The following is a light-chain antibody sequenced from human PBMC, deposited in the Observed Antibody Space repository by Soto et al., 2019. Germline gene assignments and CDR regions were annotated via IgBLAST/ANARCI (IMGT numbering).Light chain of an antibody. J-gene: IGKJ4*01. CDR2: DAC. V-gene: IGKV1-5*01. CDR1: QYMSNW. CDR3: QQYNSFSGT. Sequence: DIQMTQSPSALSASVGARVIITCRASQYMSNWVAWYQQKPAKTPKLLIYDACTLESGVPSRFTGSSSGTEFTLTISCLQPEDIATYYCQQYNSFSGTSGGGKKVEI.